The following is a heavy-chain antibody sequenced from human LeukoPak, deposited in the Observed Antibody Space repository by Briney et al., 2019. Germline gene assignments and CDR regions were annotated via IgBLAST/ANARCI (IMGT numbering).Heavy chain of an antibody. Sequence: SETLSLTCTVSGGSISSGDYYWSWIRQHPEKGLEWIGYIFYTGSTCYNPSLRSRVAISVDTSKNQFSLKLSSVTAADTAVYYCARCTMVRGVGPTTFDYWGQGTLVTVSS. V-gene: IGHV4-30-4*08. D-gene: IGHD3-10*01. J-gene: IGHJ4*02. CDR1: GGSISSGDYY. CDR3: ARCTMVRGVGPTTFDY. CDR2: IFYTGST.